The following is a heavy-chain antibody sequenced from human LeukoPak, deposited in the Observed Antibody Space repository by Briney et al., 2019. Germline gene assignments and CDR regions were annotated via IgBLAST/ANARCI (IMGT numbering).Heavy chain of an antibody. Sequence: GRSLRLSCAAPGFTFSSYAMHWVRQAPGKGLEWVAVISYDGSNKYYADSVKGRFTISRDNSKNTLYLQMNSLRAEDTAVYYCARGVWFGELLSYFDYWGQGTLVTVSS. CDR1: GFTFSSYA. V-gene: IGHV3-30*04. D-gene: IGHD3-10*01. CDR3: ARGVWFGELLSYFDY. CDR2: ISYDGSNK. J-gene: IGHJ4*02.